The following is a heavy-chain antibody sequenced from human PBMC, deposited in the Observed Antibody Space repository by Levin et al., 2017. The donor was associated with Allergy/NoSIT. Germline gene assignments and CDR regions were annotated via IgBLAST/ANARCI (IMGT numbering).Heavy chain of an antibody. CDR2: IYYTGTT. D-gene: IGHD1-1*01. Sequence: GSLRLSCSVSGGSVSSKTFYWGWIRQPPGKGLECIANIYYTGTTYYNPSLKGRATISVDTSRNQFSLRLNSVTAADTAVYYCARKTGQGGGAVDYWGQGILVTVSS. V-gene: IGHV4-39*01. CDR3: ARKTGQGGGAVDY. CDR1: GGSVSSKTFY. J-gene: IGHJ4*02.